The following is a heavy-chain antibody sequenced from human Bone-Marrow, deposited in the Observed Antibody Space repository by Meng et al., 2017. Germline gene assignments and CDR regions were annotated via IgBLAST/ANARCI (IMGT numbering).Heavy chain of an antibody. CDR2: IYSGGST. J-gene: IGHJ5*02. D-gene: IGHD2-21*02. Sequence: GGSLRLSCAASGFTVSSNYMSWVRQAPGKGLEWVSVIYSGGSTYYADSVKGRFTISRHNSKNTLYLQMNSLRAEDTAVYYCARDAGQDCGGDCFTFDPWGQGTLVTVSS. V-gene: IGHV3-53*04. CDR1: GFTVSSNY. CDR3: ARDAGQDCGGDCFTFDP.